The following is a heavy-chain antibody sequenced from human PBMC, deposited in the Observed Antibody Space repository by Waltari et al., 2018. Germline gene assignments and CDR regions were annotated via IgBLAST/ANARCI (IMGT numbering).Heavy chain of an antibody. J-gene: IGHJ3*02. D-gene: IGHD6-19*01. CDR1: GYTFTSFP. Sequence: HVQLVQSGAEVKKPGSSVKVSCKVSGYTFTSFPLHRVPQAPGQRLEWMGWINPANGDTKYSQDFQGRVTIVRDTSASTSYMELNSLRSEDMAVYYCARGRVPEISSGWGNPFDIWGQGTMVTVSS. V-gene: IGHV1-3*01. CDR2: INPANGDT. CDR3: ARGRVPEISSGWGNPFDI.